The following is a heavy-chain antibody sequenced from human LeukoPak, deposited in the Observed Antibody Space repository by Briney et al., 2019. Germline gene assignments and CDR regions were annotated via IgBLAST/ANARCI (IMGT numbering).Heavy chain of an antibody. Sequence: ASVKVSCKASGYTFTSYYMHWVRQAPGQGLEWMGWINPNSGGTNYAQKFQGRVTMTRDTSISTAYMELSRLRSDDTAVYYCARFTSSFNAFDIWGQGTMVTVSS. CDR1: GYTFTSYY. J-gene: IGHJ3*02. D-gene: IGHD6-13*01. CDR3: ARFTSSFNAFDI. CDR2: INPNSGGT. V-gene: IGHV1-2*02.